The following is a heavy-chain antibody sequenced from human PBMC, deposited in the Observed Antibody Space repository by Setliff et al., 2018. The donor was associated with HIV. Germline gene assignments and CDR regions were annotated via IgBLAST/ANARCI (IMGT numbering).Heavy chain of an antibody. CDR1: GGSISSHY. CDR3: ARRSGWSEDY. CDR2: IYYSGSP. Sequence: SETLSLTCTVSGGSISSHYWSWIRQPPGKELEWIGSIYYSGSPNYNPSLKSRVTISVDTSKNQFSLKLSSVTAADTAVYYCARRSGWSEDYWGQGTLVTVSS. V-gene: IGHV4-59*11. D-gene: IGHD6-19*01. J-gene: IGHJ4*02.